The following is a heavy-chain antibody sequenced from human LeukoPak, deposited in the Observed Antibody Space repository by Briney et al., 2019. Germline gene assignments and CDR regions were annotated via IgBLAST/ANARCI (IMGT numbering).Heavy chain of an antibody. CDR3: ARDGLRFLEWLRGSWFDP. CDR2: ISAYNGNT. V-gene: IGHV1-18*01. J-gene: IGHJ5*02. D-gene: IGHD3-3*01. CDR1: GYTFTSYG. Sequence: ASVKASCKASGYTFTSYGISWVRQAPGQGLEWMGWISAYNGNTNYAQKLQGRVTMTTDTSTSTAYMELRSLRSDDTAVYYCARDGLRFLEWLRGSWFDPWGQGTLVTVSS.